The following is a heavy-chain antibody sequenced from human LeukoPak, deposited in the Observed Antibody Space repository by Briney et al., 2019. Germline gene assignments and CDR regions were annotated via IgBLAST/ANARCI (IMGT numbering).Heavy chain of an antibody. J-gene: IGHJ4*02. CDR2: ISSNGGST. D-gene: IGHD3-16*02. CDR3: VKWGSYRHFGY. Sequence: GGSLRLSCSASGFTFSSYAMHWVRQAPGKGLEYVSAISSNGGSTYYADSVKGRFTISRDNSKNTLYLRMSSLRAEDTAVYYCVKWGSYRHFGYWGQGTLVTVSS. V-gene: IGHV3-64D*06. CDR1: GFTFSSYA.